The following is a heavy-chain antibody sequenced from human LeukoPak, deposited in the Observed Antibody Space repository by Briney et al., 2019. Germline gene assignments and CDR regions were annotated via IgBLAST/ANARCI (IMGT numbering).Heavy chain of an antibody. V-gene: IGHV4-39*01. D-gene: IGHD6-19*01. CDR3: ARQPRSGWYIY. Sequence: SETLSLTCTVSGGSIRSSYYYWGWIRQPPGKGLEWIGSIYYSGSTYYNPSLKSRVTISVDTSKNQFSLKLSSVTAADTAVYYCARQPRSGWYIYWGQGTLVTVSS. CDR1: GGSIRSSYYY. J-gene: IGHJ4*02. CDR2: IYYSGST.